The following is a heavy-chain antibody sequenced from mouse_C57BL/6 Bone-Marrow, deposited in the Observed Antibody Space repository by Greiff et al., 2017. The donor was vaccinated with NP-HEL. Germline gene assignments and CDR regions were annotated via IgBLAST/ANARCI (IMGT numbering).Heavy chain of an antibody. CDR3: ARGDY. CDR1: GFTFSDYY. CDR2: ISNGGGST. Sequence: EVQLVESGGGLVQPGGSLKLSCAASGFTFSDYYMYWVRQTPEKRLEWVAYISNGGGSTYYPDTVKGRFTISRDNAKNTLYLQMSRLKSEDSAMYYCARGDYWGQGTTRTVSS. J-gene: IGHJ2*01. V-gene: IGHV5-12*01.